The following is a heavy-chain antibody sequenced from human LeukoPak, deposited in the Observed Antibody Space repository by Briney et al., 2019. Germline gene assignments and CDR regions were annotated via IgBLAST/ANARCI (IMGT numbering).Heavy chain of an antibody. CDR2: ISSSSSYI. D-gene: IGHD5-24*01. J-gene: IGHJ4*02. CDR1: GFTFSSYS. V-gene: IGHV3-21*01. CDR3: ARDPYAVVTITTFDY. Sequence: GGSLRLSCAASGFTFSSYSMNWVRQAPGKGLEWVSSISSSSSYIYYADSVKGRFTISRGNAKNSLYLQMNSLRAEDTAVYYCARDPYAVVTITTFDYWGQGTLVTVSS.